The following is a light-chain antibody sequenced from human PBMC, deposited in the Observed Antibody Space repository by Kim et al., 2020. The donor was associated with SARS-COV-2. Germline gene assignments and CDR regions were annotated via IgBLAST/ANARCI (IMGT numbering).Light chain of an antibody. Sequence: DIQMTQSPSTLSASVGDRVTITRRASQSISSWLAWYQQKPGKAPRLLINDASSLQSGVPSRFSGSGSGTEFTLTFSSLQPDDFATSYCRRQTAYWYALGQGTKREI. J-gene: IGKJ2*01. CDR3: RRQTAYWYA. V-gene: IGKV1-5*01. CDR2: DAS. CDR1: QSISSW.